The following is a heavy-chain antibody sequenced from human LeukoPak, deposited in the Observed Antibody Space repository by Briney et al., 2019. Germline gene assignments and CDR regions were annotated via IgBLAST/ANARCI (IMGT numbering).Heavy chain of an antibody. V-gene: IGHV3-21*01. CDR2: ISSSSSYI. D-gene: IGHD3-16*01. CDR1: GFTFSSYS. Sequence: SGGSLRLSCAASGFTFSSYSMNWVRQAPGKGLEWVSSISSSSSYIYYADSVKGRFTISRDNAKNSLYLQMNSLRAEDTAVYYCARDRRAAWGFDYWGQGTLVTVSS. J-gene: IGHJ4*02. CDR3: ARDRRAAWGFDY.